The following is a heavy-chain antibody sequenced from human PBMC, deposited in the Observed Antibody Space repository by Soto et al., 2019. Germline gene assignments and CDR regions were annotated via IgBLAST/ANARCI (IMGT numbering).Heavy chain of an antibody. CDR2: ISYNGNKK. CDR1: GFSISTYA. V-gene: IGHV3-30*04. CDR3: ARRSFPYTGSALEPRSGALDI. Sequence: QVQLVESGGGVVQPGRSLRLSCAASGFSISTYALHWVRQAPGKGPEWVAIISYNGNKKHYADSVKGRFTISRANSKNRVDLQMNSLSVEDTAIYDCARRSFPYTGSALEPRSGALDIWGRGTMVAVSS. D-gene: IGHD1-26*01. J-gene: IGHJ3*02.